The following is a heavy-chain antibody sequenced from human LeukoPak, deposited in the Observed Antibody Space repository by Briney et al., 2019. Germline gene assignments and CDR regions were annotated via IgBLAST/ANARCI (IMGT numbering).Heavy chain of an antibody. CDR2: IRYDGSNK. CDR3: ARDFAWGRPLSDY. Sequence: GGSLRLSCAASGFTFSGYGMHWVRQAPGKGLEWVAFIRYDGSNKYYADSVKGRFTISRDNSKNTLYLQMNSLRAEDTAVYYCARDFAWGRPLSDYWGQGTLVTVSS. V-gene: IGHV3-30*02. J-gene: IGHJ4*02. CDR1: GFTFSGYG. D-gene: IGHD1-26*01.